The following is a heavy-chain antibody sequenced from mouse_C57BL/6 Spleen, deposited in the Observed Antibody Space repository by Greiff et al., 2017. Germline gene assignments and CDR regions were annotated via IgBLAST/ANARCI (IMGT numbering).Heavy chain of an antibody. V-gene: IGHV1-7*01. Sequence: QVQLQPSGAELAKPGASVKLSCKASGYTFTSYRMHWVKQRHGQGLEWIGYINPSRGYTKSNQKFKDKATLAADTSSSTAYMQLSSLTYEDSAVYYGARGDYNGSSDGGLSTDWRDQGTSVTVSS. J-gene: IGHJ4*01. D-gene: IGHD1-1*01. CDR3: ARGDYNGSSDGGLSTDW. CDR2: INPSRGYT. CDR1: GYTFTSYR.